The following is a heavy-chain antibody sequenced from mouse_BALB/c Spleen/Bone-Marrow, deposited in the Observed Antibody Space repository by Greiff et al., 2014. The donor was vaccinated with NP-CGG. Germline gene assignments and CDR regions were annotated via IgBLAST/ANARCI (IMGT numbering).Heavy chain of an antibody. V-gene: IGHV2-6-5*01. D-gene: IGHD4-1*01. J-gene: IGHJ2*01. CDR2: IWGGGIT. CDR3: AKLNWDEGDY. Sequence: VKLVESGPGLVAPSQSLSITCTVSGFSLTDYGVSWIRQPPGRGLEWLGVIWGGGITYYNSALKSRLSISKDSSKSQVFLKMNSLQTDDTAMYYCAKLNWDEGDYWGQGTTLTVSS. CDR1: GFSLTDYG.